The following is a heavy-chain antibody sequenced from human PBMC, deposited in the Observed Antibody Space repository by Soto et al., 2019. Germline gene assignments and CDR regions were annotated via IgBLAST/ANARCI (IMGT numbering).Heavy chain of an antibody. CDR1: GGTFSNYT. J-gene: IGHJ4*02. D-gene: IGHD1-1*01. CDR2: IIPVFGTT. V-gene: IGHV1-69*13. CDR3: ARYDHTTIQGYYFDS. Sequence: SVQVSCKASGGTFSNYTISWLRQAPGQGLEWMGGIIPVFGTTDYEQKFQGRVTITADGSTSTAYMELSSLRSADTAAYYCARYDHTTIQGYYFDSRGQGPLVAVSS.